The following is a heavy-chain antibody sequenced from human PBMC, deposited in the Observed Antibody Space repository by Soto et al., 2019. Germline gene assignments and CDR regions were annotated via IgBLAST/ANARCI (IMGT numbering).Heavy chain of an antibody. V-gene: IGHV3-9*01. CDR1: GFTFDDYA. CDR2: ISWNSGSI. CDR3: AKDRYCSGGSCYHAFDI. Sequence: PGGSLRLSCAASGFTFDDYAMHWVRQAPGKGLEWVSGISWNSGSIGYADSVKGRFAISRDNAKNSLYLQMNSLRAEDTALYYCAKDRYCSGGSCYHAFDIWGQGTMVTVSS. D-gene: IGHD2-15*01. J-gene: IGHJ3*02.